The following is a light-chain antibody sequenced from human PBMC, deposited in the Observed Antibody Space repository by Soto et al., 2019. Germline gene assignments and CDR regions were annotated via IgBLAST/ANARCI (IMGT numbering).Light chain of an antibody. CDR1: QSVRSY. J-gene: IGKJ4*01. CDR2: DAS. Sequence: EIVLTQSPATLSLSPGERATLSCRASQSVRSYLAWYQQKPGQAPRLLIYDASNRATGIPARFSGSGSGTDFTLTISSLEPEDFAVYYCQHRSVWPLTFGGGTKVESK. CDR3: QHRSVWPLT. V-gene: IGKV3-11*01.